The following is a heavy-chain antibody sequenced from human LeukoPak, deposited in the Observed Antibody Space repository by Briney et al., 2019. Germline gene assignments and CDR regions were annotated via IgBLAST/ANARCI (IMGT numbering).Heavy chain of an antibody. V-gene: IGHV3-30*03. CDR2: ISYAGSDK. J-gene: IGHJ6*02. CDR1: GFTFSSHG. Sequence: GRSLRLSCAASGFTFSSHGIHWVRQAPGKGLEWVAVISYAGSDKYYADSVKGRFTISRDNSENTLYLQMGSLRAEDMAVYYCARSVVVTSSDGMDVWGQGTTVTVSS. D-gene: IGHD2-21*02. CDR3: ARSVVVTSSDGMDV.